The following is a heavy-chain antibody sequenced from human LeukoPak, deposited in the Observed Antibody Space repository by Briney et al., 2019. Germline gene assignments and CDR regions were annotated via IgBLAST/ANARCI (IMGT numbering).Heavy chain of an antibody. V-gene: IGHV1-2*02. D-gene: IGHD5-18*01. CDR2: MNPNSGGT. J-gene: IGHJ4*02. CDR3: ARCVDTTSFHFDY. Sequence: ASVKASCKASGYTFSDYYMHWVRQAPGQGLGWMGWMNPNSGGTNFAQKFQGRVTMTRDTSISTAYMEVSGLRSDDTAVYYCARCVDTTSFHFDYWGQGALVTVSS. CDR1: GYTFSDYY.